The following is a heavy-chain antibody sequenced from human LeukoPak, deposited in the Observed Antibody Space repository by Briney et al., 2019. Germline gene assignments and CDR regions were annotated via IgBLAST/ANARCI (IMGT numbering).Heavy chain of an antibody. Sequence: SETLSLTCAVYGGSFSGYSWSWIRQPPGKGLEWIAEINHSGSTNYNPSLKSRVTISVDTSKNQFSLKLSSVTAADTAVYYCARATRLAPGGVVPAAILFDYWGQGTLVTVSS. CDR1: GGSFSGYS. V-gene: IGHV4-34*01. D-gene: IGHD2-2*01. J-gene: IGHJ4*02. CDR2: INHSGST. CDR3: ARATRLAPGGVVPAAILFDY.